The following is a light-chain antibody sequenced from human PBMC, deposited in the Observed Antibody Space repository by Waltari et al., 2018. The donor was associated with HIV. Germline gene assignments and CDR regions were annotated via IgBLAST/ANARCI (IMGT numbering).Light chain of an antibody. CDR2: DAS. Sequence: QSALTQPASVSGSPGQSITISCTGTSSDLGGYTYVSWYQQHPGKAPKLMIFDASNRPSGISNRFSGSKSGNTASLTISGLQADDEAHYFCSSFSITSTLVVFGGGTKLTVL. CDR3: SSFSITSTLVV. CDR1: SSDLGGYTY. J-gene: IGLJ2*01. V-gene: IGLV2-14*03.